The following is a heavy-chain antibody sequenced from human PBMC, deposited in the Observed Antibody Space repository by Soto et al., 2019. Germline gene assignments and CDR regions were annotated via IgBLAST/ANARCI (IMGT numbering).Heavy chain of an antibody. J-gene: IGHJ3*01. V-gene: IGHV1-69*13. Sequence: GASVTFSCTASCYPCTSSGISWSRQAPGQGLEWIGGLIPSFGRVNCPHKFEGTVTMPAAVSTSTAYMELSSLRSEETAVSYCASGSPSSCYYAKHRDAFDLWGQGTMVTVSS. CDR3: ASGSPSSCYYAKHRDAFDL. CDR1: CYPCTSSG. CDR2: LIPSFGRV. D-gene: IGHD3-22*01.